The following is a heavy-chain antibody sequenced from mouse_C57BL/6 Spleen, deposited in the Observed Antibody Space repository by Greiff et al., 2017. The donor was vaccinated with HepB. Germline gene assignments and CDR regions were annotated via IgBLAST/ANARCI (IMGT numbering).Heavy chain of an antibody. Sequence: EVQVVESGEGLVKPGGSLKLSCAASGFTFSSYAMSWVRQTPEKRLGWVAYISSGGDYIYYADTVKGRFTISRDNARNTLYLQMSSLKSEDTAMYYCTREPQDDRYAMDYWGQGTSVTVSS. CDR2: ISSGGDYI. J-gene: IGHJ4*01. CDR1: GFTFSSYA. CDR3: TREPQDDRYAMDY. V-gene: IGHV5-9-1*02.